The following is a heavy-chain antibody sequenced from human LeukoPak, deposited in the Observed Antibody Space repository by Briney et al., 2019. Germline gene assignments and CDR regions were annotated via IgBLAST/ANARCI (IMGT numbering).Heavy chain of an antibody. CDR1: GFTFSTFA. J-gene: IGHJ4*02. Sequence: TGGSLRLSCAASGFTFSTFAMIWVRQPPGKGLEWVSNIFPSGGEIHYADSVRGRFTISRDNSKSTLSLQMNSLRAEDTAIYYCATYRQVLLPFESWGQGTLVTVSS. CDR3: ATYRQVLLPFES. D-gene: IGHD2-8*02. V-gene: IGHV3-23*01. CDR2: IFPSGGEI.